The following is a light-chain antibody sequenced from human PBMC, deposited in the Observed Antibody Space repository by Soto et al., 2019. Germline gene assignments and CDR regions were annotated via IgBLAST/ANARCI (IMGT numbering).Light chain of an antibody. V-gene: IGKV3-20*01. CDR3: QQYDCSPLT. CDR1: QSVSSSF. CDR2: GAS. J-gene: IGKJ4*01. Sequence: EIVLTQSPGTLSLSPGERATLSCRASQSVSSSFFAWYQQKPGQPPRLLIYGASSRATGIADRCSGSGSGKYFPLTISRLETEDFAVYYCQQYDCSPLTFGGGTKVEIK.